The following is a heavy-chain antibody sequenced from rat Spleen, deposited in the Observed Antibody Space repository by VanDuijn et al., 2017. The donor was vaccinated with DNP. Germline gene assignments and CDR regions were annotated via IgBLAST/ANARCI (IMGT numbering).Heavy chain of an antibody. CDR2: ISYSGST. V-gene: IGHV3-1*01. J-gene: IGHJ1*01. Sequence: EVQLQESGPGLVKPSQSLSLTCSVTGYSITSNYWAWIRKFPGNKMEWMGYISYSGSTSYNPSLKSRISITRDTSKNQFFLQLNSVTAEDTATYYCARGDGSYYWSFDFWGPGTMVTVSS. D-gene: IGHD1-12*02. CDR3: ARGDGSYYWSFDF. CDR1: GYSITSNY.